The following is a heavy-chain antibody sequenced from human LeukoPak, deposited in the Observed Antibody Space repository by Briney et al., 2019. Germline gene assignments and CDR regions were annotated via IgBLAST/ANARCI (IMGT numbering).Heavy chain of an antibody. J-gene: IGHJ5*02. D-gene: IGHD6-13*01. Sequence: SETLSLTCTVSGGSMSGYYWSWIRQPPGKGLEWIGSIYYNGSTYYNPSLKSRVTISVDTSKNQFSLKLSSVTAADTAVYYCAREHNGAAAGTPIPHNWFDPWGQGTLVTVSS. CDR1: GGSMSGYY. CDR2: IYYNGST. CDR3: AREHNGAAAGTPIPHNWFDP. V-gene: IGHV4-39*07.